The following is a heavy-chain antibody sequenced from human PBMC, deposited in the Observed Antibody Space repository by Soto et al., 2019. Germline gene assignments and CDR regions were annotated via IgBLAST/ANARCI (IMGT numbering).Heavy chain of an antibody. V-gene: IGHV1-46*01. D-gene: IGHD3-10*01. Sequence: VASVRVSCKASGYTFTSYYMHWVRQAPGQGLEWMGIINPSGGSTSYAQKLQGRVTMTRDTSTSTVYMELSSLRSEDTAVYYCARVTPRRGWTLLFDYWGQGTLVTVSS. CDR2: INPSGGST. CDR1: GYTFTSYY. J-gene: IGHJ4*02. CDR3: ARVTPRRGWTLLFDY.